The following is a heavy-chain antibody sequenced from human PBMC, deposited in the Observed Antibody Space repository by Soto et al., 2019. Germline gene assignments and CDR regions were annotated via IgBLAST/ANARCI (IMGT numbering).Heavy chain of an antibody. CDR2: IDPAHSNT. CDR3: ARGYCSGGLCPIDY. V-gene: IGHV1-18*04. D-gene: IGHD2-15*01. Sequence: QVQLVQSGAEVKKPGASVRVSCKASGYTFTSIGVSWLRQAPRQGLEWMGWIDPAHSNTVYAQNHKGQGSMTTNTSTSTGYADMRNRRFDATDVYYCARGYCSGGLCPIDYWGQGTQVTVST. CDR1: GYTFTSIG. J-gene: IGHJ4*02.